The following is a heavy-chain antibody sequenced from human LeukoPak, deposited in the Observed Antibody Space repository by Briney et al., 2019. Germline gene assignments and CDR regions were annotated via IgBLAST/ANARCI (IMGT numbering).Heavy chain of an antibody. D-gene: IGHD6-19*01. CDR3: ARDLGYSSGPNY. J-gene: IGHJ4*02. CDR2: ISGGSSFT. Sequence: PGGSLRLSCAASGFSFSSFSMNWVRQAPGKGLEWVSYISGGSSFTYYVDSVKGRFTISRDNAKNSLYLQMNSLRAEDTAVCYCARDLGYSSGPNYWGQGTRVTVSS. V-gene: IGHV3-21*01. CDR1: GFSFSSFS.